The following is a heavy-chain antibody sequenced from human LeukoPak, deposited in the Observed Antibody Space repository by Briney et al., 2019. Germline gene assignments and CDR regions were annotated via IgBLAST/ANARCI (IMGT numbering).Heavy chain of an antibody. CDR2: MSFDGFSK. J-gene: IGHJ3*02. Sequence: PGGSLRLSCAASGFTFSSYAMHWVRQAPGKGLEWVAAMSFDGFSKYYADSVKGRFSISRDDSKNTVYLQMSSLRPEATAVYYCAREGHTSGYCGSFDIWGQGTSVAVSS. CDR1: GFTFSSYA. V-gene: IGHV3-30*04. D-gene: IGHD3-22*01. CDR3: AREGHTSGYCGSFDI.